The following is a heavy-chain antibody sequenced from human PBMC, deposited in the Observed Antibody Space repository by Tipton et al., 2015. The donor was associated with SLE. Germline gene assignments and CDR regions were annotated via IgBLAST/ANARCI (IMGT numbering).Heavy chain of an antibody. Sequence: TLSLTCSVPGHSISSGFYWGWIRQPPGKGPEWIGTIYHSGDTYYNPSLKSRVTLTVDTSKNQFSLSLNSVTAADTAVYYCARVRFFDYWGQGALVTVSS. CDR2: IYHSGDT. CDR3: ARVRFFDY. J-gene: IGHJ4*02. V-gene: IGHV4-38-2*02. CDR1: GHSISSGFY. D-gene: IGHD3-3*01.